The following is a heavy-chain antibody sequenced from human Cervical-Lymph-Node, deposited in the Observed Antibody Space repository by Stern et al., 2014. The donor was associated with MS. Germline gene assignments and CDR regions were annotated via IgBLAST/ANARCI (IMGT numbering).Heavy chain of an antibody. D-gene: IGHD3-3*01. CDR2: INLNTGNP. CDR1: GYTFTSYA. V-gene: IGHV7-4-1*02. CDR3: ARDWAMEWSYYYYGMDV. J-gene: IGHJ6*02. Sequence: QVQLVQSVSELKKPGASVKVSCKASGYTFTSYAMNCVRQAPGQGLEWMGWINLNTGNPTYAQGFTGRFVFSLDTSVSTAYLQISSLKAEDTAVYYCARDWAMEWSYYYYGMDVWGQGTTVTVSS.